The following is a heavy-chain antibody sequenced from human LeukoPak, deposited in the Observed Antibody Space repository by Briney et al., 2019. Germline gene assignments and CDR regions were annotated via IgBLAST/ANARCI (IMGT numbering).Heavy chain of an antibody. CDR1: GFTFSSHW. V-gene: IGHV3-7*04. J-gene: IGHJ3*01. D-gene: IGHD6-25*01. Sequence: GGSLRLSCVASGFTFSSHWMSWVRQAPGKGLEWVANMKQDGSEKYYVDSVKGRFTISRDNAKNSLYLQVNSLRAEDTAVYYCARSLAAGFDVWGQGTMVTVSS. CDR2: MKQDGSEK. CDR3: ARSLAAGFDV.